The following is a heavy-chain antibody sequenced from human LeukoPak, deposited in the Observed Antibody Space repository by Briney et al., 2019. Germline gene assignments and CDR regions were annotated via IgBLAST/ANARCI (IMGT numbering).Heavy chain of an antibody. D-gene: IGHD3-22*01. CDR2: IYTSGST. V-gene: IGHV4-4*07. J-gene: IGHJ3*02. CDR3: ARDDSQPSYYYDSSGYQPSDAFDI. Sequence: PSETLSLTCTVSGGSISSYYWSWIRQPAGKRLEWIGRIYTSGSTNYNPSLKGRVTMSVDTSKNQFSLKLSSVTAADTAVYYCARDDSQPSYYYDSSGYQPSDAFDIWGQGTMVTVSS. CDR1: GGSISSYY.